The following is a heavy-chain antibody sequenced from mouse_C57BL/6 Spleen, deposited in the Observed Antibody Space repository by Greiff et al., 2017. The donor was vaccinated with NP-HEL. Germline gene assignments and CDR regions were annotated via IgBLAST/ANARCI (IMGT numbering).Heavy chain of an antibody. Sequence: VQLQQSGTELVKPGASVKLSCKASGYTFTSYWMHWVKQRPGQGLEWIGNINPSNGGTNYNEKFKSKATLTVDKSSSTAYMQLSSLTSEDSAVYYCAFYYGNFVYWYFDVWGTGTTVTVSS. CDR3: AFYYGNFVYWYFDV. J-gene: IGHJ1*03. CDR1: GYTFTSYW. V-gene: IGHV1-53*01. CDR2: INPSNGGT. D-gene: IGHD2-1*01.